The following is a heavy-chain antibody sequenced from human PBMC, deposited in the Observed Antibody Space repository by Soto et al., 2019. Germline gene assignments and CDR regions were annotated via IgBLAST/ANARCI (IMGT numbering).Heavy chain of an antibody. Sequence: QVQLQESGPELVKPSEALSLTCTVSGGSISGYYCSWIRQPPGKGLEWIGYIYYSGSTSYNPSLKSQVTISLDTSKNQFSLKLRSVTAADTAVYYCARGSDWYREVFWGQGTLVTVSS. CDR2: IYYSGST. CDR1: GGSISGYY. D-gene: IGHD6-19*01. V-gene: IGHV4-59*01. CDR3: ARGSDWYREVF. J-gene: IGHJ4*02.